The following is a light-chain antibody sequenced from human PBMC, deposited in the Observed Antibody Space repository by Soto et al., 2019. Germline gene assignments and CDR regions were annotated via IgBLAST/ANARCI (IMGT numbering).Light chain of an antibody. CDR1: SSDVGGYND. V-gene: IGLV2-14*01. CDR3: SSYTSSSSVV. CDR2: DVS. J-gene: IGLJ2*01. Sequence: QSALTQPASVSGSPGQSITISCTGTSSDVGGYNDVSWYQQHPGKAPKLMIYDVSNRPSGVSNRFSGSKSGNTASLTISGLQDEDEADYYCSSYTSSSSVVFGGGTKVTVL.